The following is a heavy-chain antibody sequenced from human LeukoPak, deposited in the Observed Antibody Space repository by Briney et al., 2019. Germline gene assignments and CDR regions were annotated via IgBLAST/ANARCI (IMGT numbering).Heavy chain of an antibody. CDR1: GGTFSSYA. Sequence: ASVTVSCKASGGTFSSYAISWVRQAPGQGLEWMGGIIPIFGTANYAQKFQGRVTITADESTSTAYMELSSLRSEDTAVYYCARDGVVPAAIVSFDYWGQGTLVTVSS. V-gene: IGHV1-69*13. CDR2: IIPIFGTA. J-gene: IGHJ4*02. D-gene: IGHD2-2*01. CDR3: ARDGVVPAAIVSFDY.